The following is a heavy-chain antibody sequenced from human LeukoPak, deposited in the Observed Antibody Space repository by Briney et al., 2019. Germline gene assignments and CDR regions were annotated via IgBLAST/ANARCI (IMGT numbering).Heavy chain of an antibody. Sequence: SETLSLTCAVYGGSFSGYYWSWIRRPPGKGLEWIGEINHSGSTNYNPSLKSRVTISVDTSKNQFSLKLSSVTAADTAVYYCARCGDKTMVRGVTTPFDYWGQGTLVTVSS. CDR2: INHSGST. CDR3: ARCGDKTMVRGVTTPFDY. V-gene: IGHV4-34*01. CDR1: GGSFSGYY. J-gene: IGHJ4*02. D-gene: IGHD3-10*01.